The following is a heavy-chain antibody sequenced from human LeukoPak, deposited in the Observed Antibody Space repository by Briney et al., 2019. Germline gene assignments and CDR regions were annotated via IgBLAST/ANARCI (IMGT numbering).Heavy chain of an antibody. Sequence: GGSLRLSCAASGFTFSSYWMSWVRQAPGKGLEWVANIKQDGSEKYYVDSVKGRFTISRDNAKNSLYLQMNSLRADDTAVYYCARVVTAAWDWFDPWGQGTLVTVSS. CDR1: GFTFSSYW. CDR2: IKQDGSEK. V-gene: IGHV3-7*01. CDR3: ARVVTAAWDWFDP. D-gene: IGHD2-2*01. J-gene: IGHJ5*02.